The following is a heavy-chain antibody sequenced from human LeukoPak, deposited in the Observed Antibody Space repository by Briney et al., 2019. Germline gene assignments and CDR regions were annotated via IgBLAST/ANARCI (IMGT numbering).Heavy chain of an antibody. J-gene: IGHJ3*02. CDR1: GGSISSSSYY. D-gene: IGHD3-22*01. CDR3: ARDRYYYDSSSYYSAFET. Sequence: SETLSLTCTVSGGSISSSSYYWGWIRQPPGKGLEWIGSIYYSGSTYYNPSLKSRVTISVDTSKNQFSPKLSSVTAADTAVYYCARDRYYYDSSSYYSAFETWGQGTMVTVSS. V-gene: IGHV4-39*07. CDR2: IYYSGST.